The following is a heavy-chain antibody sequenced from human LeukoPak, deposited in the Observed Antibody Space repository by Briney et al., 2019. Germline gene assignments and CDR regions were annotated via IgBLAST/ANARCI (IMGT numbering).Heavy chain of an antibody. CDR2: IYSGGST. J-gene: IGHJ4*02. V-gene: IGHV3-66*02. Sequence: GGSLRLSCAVSGFTVSSNYMSWVRQAPGKGLEWVSIIYSGGSTYYADSVKGRFTISRDNSRNTLYLQMNSLRTEDTAVYYCAREQQGRRAAFDYWGQGTPVTVSS. CDR3: AREQQGRRAAFDY. D-gene: IGHD1/OR15-1a*01. CDR1: GFTVSSNY.